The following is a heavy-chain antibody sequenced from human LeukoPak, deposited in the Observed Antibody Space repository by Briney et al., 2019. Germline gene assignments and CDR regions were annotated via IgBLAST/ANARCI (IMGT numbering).Heavy chain of an antibody. Sequence: GGSLRLSCAASGFTFSSYAMSWVRQAPGKGLEWVSGMSASGSHTHSADFVKGRFTISRDNFKNTLYLQMNGLRVEDTAVYYCAKVRSGNNYYFDYWGQGTPVTVSS. D-gene: IGHD1/OR15-1a*01. CDR3: AKVRSGNNYYFDY. V-gene: IGHV3-23*01. CDR1: GFTFSSYA. J-gene: IGHJ4*02. CDR2: MSASGSHT.